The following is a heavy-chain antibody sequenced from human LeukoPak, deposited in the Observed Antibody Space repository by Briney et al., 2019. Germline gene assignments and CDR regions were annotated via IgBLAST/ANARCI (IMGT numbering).Heavy chain of an antibody. CDR1: GGSISSSSYY. CDR3: ARNENTGYCSGGSCYYYYYMDV. D-gene: IGHD2-15*01. CDR2: IYYSGST. Sequence: TSETLSLTCTVSGGSISSSSYYWGWIRQPPGKGLEWIGSIYYSGSTYYNPSLKSRVTISVDTSKNQFSLKLSSVTAADTAVYYCARNENTGYCSGGSCYYYYYMDVWGKGTTVTISS. V-gene: IGHV4-39*07. J-gene: IGHJ6*03.